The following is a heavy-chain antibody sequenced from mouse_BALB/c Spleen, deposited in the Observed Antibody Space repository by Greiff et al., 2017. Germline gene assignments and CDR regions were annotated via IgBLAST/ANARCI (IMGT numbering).Heavy chain of an antibody. D-gene: IGHD2-12*01. J-gene: IGHJ3*01. Sequence: EVKLMESGGGLVKPGGSLKLSCAASGFTFSSYAMSWVRQSPEKRLEWVAEISSGGSYTYYPDTVTGRFTISRDNAKNTLYLEMSSLRSEDTARYYCASGDDGFAYWGQGTLVTVSA. CDR2: ISSGGSYT. CDR1: GFTFSSYA. CDR3: ASGDDGFAY. V-gene: IGHV5-9-4*01.